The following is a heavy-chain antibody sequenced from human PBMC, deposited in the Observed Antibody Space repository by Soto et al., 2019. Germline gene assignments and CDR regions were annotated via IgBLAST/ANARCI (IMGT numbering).Heavy chain of an antibody. V-gene: IGHV2-26*01. J-gene: IGHJ6*02. CDR1: GFSLSNVRMG. D-gene: IGHD2-15*01. CDR2: IFSDDDK. Sequence: QVTLKESGPVLVKPTETLTLTCTVSGFSLSNVRMGVSWIRQPPGKALEWLAHIFSDDDKSYNTSLKSRLTISEVTAKSQVVITINNIDPVDTATYFCAQVNVMVIENYSYAVDVGGQGTTVNVSS. CDR3: AQVNVMVIENYSYAVDV.